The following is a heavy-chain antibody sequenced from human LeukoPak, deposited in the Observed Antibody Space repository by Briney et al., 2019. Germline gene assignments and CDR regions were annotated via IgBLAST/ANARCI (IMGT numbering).Heavy chain of an antibody. CDR3: ARDDR. Sequence: PGRSLRLSCAASGFIFSSYTMHWVRQAPGKGLEWVAVISYDGNNKYYADSVQGRFTISRDSSKSTLSLQMNSLRADDTGVYYCARDDRWGQGTLVTVSS. CDR2: ISYDGNNK. V-gene: IGHV3-30*04. CDR1: GFIFSSYT. J-gene: IGHJ4*02.